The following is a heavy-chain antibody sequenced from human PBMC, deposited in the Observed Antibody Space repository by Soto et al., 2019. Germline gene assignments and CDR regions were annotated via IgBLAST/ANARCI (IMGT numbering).Heavy chain of an antibody. CDR1: GYTFTSYY. D-gene: IGHD2-15*01. V-gene: IGHV1-69*13. CDR2: IIPIFGTA. CDR3: AREGASGCSGGSCYVGDYYYYGMDV. Sequence: GASVKVSCKASGYTFTSYYMHWVRQAPGQGLEWMGGIIPIFGTANYAQKFQGRVTVTADESTSTAYMELSSLRSEDTAVYYCAREGASGCSGGSCYVGDYYYYGMDVWGQGTTVTVSS. J-gene: IGHJ6*02.